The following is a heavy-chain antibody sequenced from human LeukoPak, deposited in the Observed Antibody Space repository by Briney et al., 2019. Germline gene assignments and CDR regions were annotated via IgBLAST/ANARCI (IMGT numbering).Heavy chain of an antibody. J-gene: IGHJ4*02. CDR1: GFTFSTYS. D-gene: IGHD2-15*01. V-gene: IGHV3-21*01. CDR3: ARVYCSGGSCYYDY. Sequence: PGGSLRLSCAASGFTFSTYSMNWVRQAPGKGLEWVSSISSSSSYISYADSVKGRFTISRDNAKNSLYLQMNSLRAEDTAMYYCARVYCSGGSCYYDYWGQGTPVTVSS. CDR2: ISSSSSYI.